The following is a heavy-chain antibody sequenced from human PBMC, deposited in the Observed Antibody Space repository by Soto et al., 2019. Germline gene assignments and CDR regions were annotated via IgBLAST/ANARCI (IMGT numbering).Heavy chain of an antibody. D-gene: IGHD3-3*01. Sequence: ASAKVSCKASGYTFTSYGISWVRQAPGQGLEWMGWISAYNGNTNYAQKLQGRVTMTTDTSTSTAYMELRSLRSDDTAVYYCARAEVVFGVAKHLDYWGQGTLVTVSS. J-gene: IGHJ4*02. V-gene: IGHV1-18*01. CDR1: GYTFTSYG. CDR2: ISAYNGNT. CDR3: ARAEVVFGVAKHLDY.